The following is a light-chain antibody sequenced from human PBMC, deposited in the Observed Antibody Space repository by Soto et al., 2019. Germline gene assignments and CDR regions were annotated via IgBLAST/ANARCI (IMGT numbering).Light chain of an antibody. Sequence: SYELTQPPSVSVSPGQTASITCSGDKLGDKYACWYQQKPGQSPVLVIYQDSKRPSGIPERFSGSNSGNTATLTISVNPAMDEADYYCQAWDSSTAVFGTGTKVTVL. V-gene: IGLV3-1*01. CDR1: KLGDKY. J-gene: IGLJ1*01. CDR2: QDS. CDR3: QAWDSSTAV.